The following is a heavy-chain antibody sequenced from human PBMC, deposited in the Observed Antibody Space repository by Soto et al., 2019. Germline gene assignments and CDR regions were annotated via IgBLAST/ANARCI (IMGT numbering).Heavy chain of an antibody. Sequence: SVKVSCKASGGTFSSYAISWVRQAPGQGLEWMGGIIPIFGTANYAQKFQGRVTITADESTSTAYMELSSLRSEDTAVYYCASSARHNYGDYEPNGYYYYGMDVWGQGTTVTVSS. J-gene: IGHJ6*02. CDR2: IIPIFGTA. CDR1: GGTFSSYA. D-gene: IGHD4-17*01. V-gene: IGHV1-69*13. CDR3: ASSARHNYGDYEPNGYYYYGMDV.